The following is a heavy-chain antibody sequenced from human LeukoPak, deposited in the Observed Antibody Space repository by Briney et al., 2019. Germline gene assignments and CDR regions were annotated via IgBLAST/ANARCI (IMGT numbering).Heavy chain of an antibody. D-gene: IGHD3-9*01. CDR3: ARTLDGLLYHYFDY. CDR1: GFNFRDYY. Sequence: PGGSLRLSCAASGFNFRDYYMSWIRQAPGKGLEWVSYSSGSGSTIYYADSVKGRFTISRDNAKNAVYLHMNSLRPEDTAVYYCARTLDGLLYHYFDYWGQGTLVTVSS. V-gene: IGHV3-11*04. CDR2: SSGSGSTI. J-gene: IGHJ4*02.